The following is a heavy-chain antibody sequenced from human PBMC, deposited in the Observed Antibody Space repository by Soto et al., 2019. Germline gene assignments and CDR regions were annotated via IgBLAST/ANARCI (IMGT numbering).Heavy chain of an antibody. CDR2: IKTNSEGGTT. J-gene: IGHJ6*02. CDR1: GFAFSSAW. V-gene: IGHV3-15*07. D-gene: IGHD2-15*01. Sequence: EVQLVESGGGLVKPGGSLRLSCAASGFAFSSAWMNWVRQAPGKGLEWVGRIKTNSEGGTTDYAASVQGRFTLSRDDSRNTLSLQMNSLKTDDTAVYYCTTGSVEGVWGQGATVTVSS. CDR3: TTGSVEGV.